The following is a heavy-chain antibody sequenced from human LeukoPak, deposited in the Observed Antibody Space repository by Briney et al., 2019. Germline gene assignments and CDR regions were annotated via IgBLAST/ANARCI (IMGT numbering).Heavy chain of an antibody. D-gene: IGHD1-26*01. J-gene: IGHJ4*02. CDR3: AQTGGSQNY. CDR1: GFTFSSYW. V-gene: IGHV3-21*01. CDR2: ISGSSSYM. Sequence: GGSLRLSCAASGFTFSSYWMSWVRQAPGKGLEWVSSISGSSSYMFYADSVKGRFTISRDNAKNSLYLQMNSLRAEDTAVYYCAQTGGSQNYWGQGTLVTVSS.